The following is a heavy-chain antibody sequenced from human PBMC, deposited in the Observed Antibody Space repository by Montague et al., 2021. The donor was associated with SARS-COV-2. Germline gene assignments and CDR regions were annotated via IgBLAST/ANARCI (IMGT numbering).Heavy chain of an antibody. CDR1: GGSLSGYY. J-gene: IGHJ6*02. CDR3: ARVPYRRFIVHRYYGMDV. D-gene: IGHD2-8*01. Sequence: SETLSLTCAVYGGSLSGYYWSWIRQPPGEGPEWIAEISHSGSTSYNPSLKSRVTISVDTSKNQFSLKLSSATAADTAVYYCARVPYRRFIVHRYYGMDVWGQGTPVTVSS. V-gene: IGHV4-34*01. CDR2: ISHSGST.